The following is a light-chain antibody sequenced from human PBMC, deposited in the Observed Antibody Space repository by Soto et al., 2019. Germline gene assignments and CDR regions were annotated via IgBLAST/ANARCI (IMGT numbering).Light chain of an antibody. Sequence: EIVLMQSPGTQSLSPGETATLSCRASQSVGSNNLAWYHQKPGQTPRLLIYDASSRATGIPDRFSGSGSGTDFTLTISRLEPEDFAVYYCQQYANSITFGQGTRLEIE. V-gene: IGKV3-20*01. CDR1: QSVGSNN. CDR3: QQYANSIT. J-gene: IGKJ5*01. CDR2: DAS.